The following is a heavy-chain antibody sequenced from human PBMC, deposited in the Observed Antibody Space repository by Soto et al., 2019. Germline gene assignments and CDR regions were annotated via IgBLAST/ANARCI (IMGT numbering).Heavy chain of an antibody. J-gene: IGHJ6*04. Sequence: QVQLVESGGGLVKPGGSLRLSCAASGFTFSDYYMSWIRQAPGKGLEWVSYISSSGSTIYYAHSVKGRFTISRDNAKNSLYLTLTSPGAEDPAVYYCASGYDYGAGDIYSGMGVWGKGTTVTVSS. V-gene: IGHV3-11*01. CDR2: ISSSGSTI. CDR1: GFTFSDYY. CDR3: ASGYDYGAGDIYSGMGV. D-gene: IGHD3-10*01.